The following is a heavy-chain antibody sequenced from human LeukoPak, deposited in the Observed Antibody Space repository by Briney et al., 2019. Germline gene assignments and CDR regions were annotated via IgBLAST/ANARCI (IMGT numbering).Heavy chain of an antibody. D-gene: IGHD3-10*01. CDR1: GFTFSSYY. Sequence: GGSLRLSCAASGFTFSSYYMNWVRQAPGKGLEWVSAISGSGGSTYYADSVKGRFTISRDNSKNTLYLQMNSLRAEDTAVYYCAKIPQIMVRGVIIGGSYFDYWGQGTLVTVSS. CDR2: ISGSGGST. CDR3: AKIPQIMVRGVIIGGSYFDY. J-gene: IGHJ4*02. V-gene: IGHV3-23*01.